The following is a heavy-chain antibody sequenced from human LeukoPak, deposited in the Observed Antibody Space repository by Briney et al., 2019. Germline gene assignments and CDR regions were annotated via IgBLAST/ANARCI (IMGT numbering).Heavy chain of an antibody. CDR2: ISTYNGTT. J-gene: IGHJ6*03. CDR3: ARSAGQNYYYYYYMDV. CDR1: GYTFTSYG. Sequence: SLKVSCKASGYTFTSYGISWVRQAPGQGLEWMGWISTYNGTTNYAQKLQGRVTMTTDTSTSTAYMELRSLRSDDTAVYYCARSAGQNYYYYYYMDVWGKGTTVSVSS. V-gene: IGHV1-18*01. D-gene: IGHD6-19*01.